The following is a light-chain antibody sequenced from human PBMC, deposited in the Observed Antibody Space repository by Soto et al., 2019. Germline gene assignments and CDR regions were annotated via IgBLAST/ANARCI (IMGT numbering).Light chain of an antibody. CDR3: QQRSNWPT. CDR1: QSVSSY. Sequence: EIVLTQSPATLSLSPGERATLSCRASQSVSSYLAWYQQKPGQAPRLLIYDASNRATGIPARFSGSGSGTDFTLTIGSLEPEDFAVYYCQQRSNWPTFGQGTKVDIK. V-gene: IGKV3-11*01. J-gene: IGKJ1*01. CDR2: DAS.